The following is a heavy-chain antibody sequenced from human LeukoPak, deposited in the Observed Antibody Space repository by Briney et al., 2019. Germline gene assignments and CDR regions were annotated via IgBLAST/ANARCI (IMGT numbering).Heavy chain of an antibody. V-gene: IGHV4-59*11. Sequence: SETLSLTCTVSGGSISGRYWTWIRQPPGKGLEWIGQIHYSGRPDYNPSLKSRVTISVDTSKNQLSLKVTSVTGADTAVYYCARDHNYAFDNWGQGTLVSVSS. D-gene: IGHD1-1*01. J-gene: IGHJ4*02. CDR1: GGSISGRY. CDR3: ARDHNYAFDN. CDR2: IHYSGRP.